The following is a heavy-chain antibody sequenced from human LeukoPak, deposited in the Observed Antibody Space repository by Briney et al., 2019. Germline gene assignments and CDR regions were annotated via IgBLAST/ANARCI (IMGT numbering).Heavy chain of an antibody. J-gene: IGHJ4*02. CDR1: GLPIADFA. V-gene: IGHV3-43*02. CDR3: AKESGKFDY. CDR2: IRGDGVST. Sequence: GGSLRLSCVASGLPIADFAMHWVRQAPGKGLEWVSLIRGDGVSTFYADSVKGRFSISRDNSKNSLYLEMTSLRTEDAAMYYCAKESGKFDYWGQGTLVAVSS.